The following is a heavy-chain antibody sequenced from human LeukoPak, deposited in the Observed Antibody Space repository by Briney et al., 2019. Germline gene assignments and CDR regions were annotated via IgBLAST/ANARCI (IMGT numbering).Heavy chain of an antibody. CDR1: GGSLSSYY. V-gene: IGHV4-59*01. J-gene: IGHJ4*02. CDR2: VYDNGNT. CDR3: ARSPAAAADPGFDY. D-gene: IGHD6-13*01. Sequence: SETLSLTCTVSGGSLSSYYWSWIRQSPGKGLEWIGNVYDNGNTNYNPSLKSRVTISVDTSKNQFSLKLSSVTAADTAVYYCARSPAAAADPGFDYWGQGTLVTVSS.